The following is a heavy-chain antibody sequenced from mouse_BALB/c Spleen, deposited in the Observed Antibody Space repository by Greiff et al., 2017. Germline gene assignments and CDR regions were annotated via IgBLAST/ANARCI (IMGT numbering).Heavy chain of an antibody. Sequence: EVKVEESGGGLVKPGGSLKLSCAASGFAFSSYDMSWVRQTPEKRLEWVAYISSGGGGTYYPDTVKGRFTISRDNAKNTLYLQMSSLKSEDTAMYYCARNYYGIAYWGQGTLVTVSA. CDR2: ISSGGGGT. J-gene: IGHJ3*01. V-gene: IGHV5-12-1*01. D-gene: IGHD1-1*01. CDR1: GFAFSSYD. CDR3: ARNYYGIAY.